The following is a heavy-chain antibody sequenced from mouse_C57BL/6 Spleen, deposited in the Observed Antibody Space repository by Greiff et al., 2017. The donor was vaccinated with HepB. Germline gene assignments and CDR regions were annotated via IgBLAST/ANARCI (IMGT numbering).Heavy chain of an antibody. CDR2: IHPNSGST. D-gene: IGHD1-2*01. Sequence: VKLMESGAELVKPGASVKLSCKASGYTFTSYWMHWVKQRPGQGLEWIGMIHPNSGSTNYNEKFKSKATLTVDKSSSTAYMQLSSLTSEDSAVYYCARAAHFDYWGQGTTLTVSS. V-gene: IGHV1-64*01. CDR3: ARAAHFDY. CDR1: GYTFTSYW. J-gene: IGHJ2*01.